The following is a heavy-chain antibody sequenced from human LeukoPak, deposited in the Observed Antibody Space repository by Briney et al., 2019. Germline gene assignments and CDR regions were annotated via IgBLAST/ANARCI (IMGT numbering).Heavy chain of an antibody. D-gene: IGHD3-22*01. CDR1: GFTFKYYD. Sequence: GGSLRLSCTPSGFTFKYYDMYWVRQAPGKGLEWVASIRYDGSNEYYADSVKGRFTISRDNSKNVLYLRMNSLTAEDTVIYYCAKDRPNFHENSGHYYRRDGDSWGQGTLVTVSS. V-gene: IGHV3-30*02. CDR3: AKDRPNFHENSGHYYRRDGDS. J-gene: IGHJ5*01. CDR2: IRYDGSNE.